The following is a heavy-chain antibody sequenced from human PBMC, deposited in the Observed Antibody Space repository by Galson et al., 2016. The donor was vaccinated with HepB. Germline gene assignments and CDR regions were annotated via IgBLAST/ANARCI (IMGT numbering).Heavy chain of an antibody. V-gene: IGHV4-4*02. Sequence: TLSLTCDVSGGSISRSNWKSWVRQIPGKGLEWIGQIYHSGTTNYNPSLKSRVTMSVDKSNKQFSLNLRSVTAADPAVYYCASYYDNDYWYFDLWGRGTLVTVSS. CDR2: IYHSGTT. D-gene: IGHD3-22*01. CDR1: GGSISRSNW. J-gene: IGHJ2*01. CDR3: ASYYDNDYWYFDL.